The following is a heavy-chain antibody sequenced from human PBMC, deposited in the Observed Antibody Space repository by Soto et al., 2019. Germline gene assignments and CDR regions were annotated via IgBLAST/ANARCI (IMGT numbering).Heavy chain of an antibody. D-gene: IGHD4-4*01. V-gene: IGHV4-61*01. CDR1: VGSVSSGSYY. CDR2: IYHSGST. Sequence: SETLSLTCTVSVGSVSSGSYYWNWIRQPPGKGLEWIGSIYHSGSTDYNPSLKSRVAISVDTSQNQFSLKLGSVTAADTAVYYCATVSLQLTTMDYWGQGALVTVSS. CDR3: ATVSLQLTTMDY. J-gene: IGHJ4*02.